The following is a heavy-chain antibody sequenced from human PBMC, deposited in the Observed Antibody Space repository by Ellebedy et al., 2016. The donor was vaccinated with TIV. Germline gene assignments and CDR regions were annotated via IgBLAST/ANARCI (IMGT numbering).Heavy chain of an antibody. V-gene: IGHV1-46*01. CDR1: GNTLTRHY. CDR3: AREAAAGGRNFDY. Sequence: AASVKVSCQASGNTLTRHYMHWARQAPGQGLEWMGQVNPYDGSLRYAEKVLGRVTITRDKSTSTVYMELSGLQSEDTAVYYCAREAAAGGRNFDYWGQGTLVTVSS. CDR2: VNPYDGSL. J-gene: IGHJ4*02. D-gene: IGHD6-13*01.